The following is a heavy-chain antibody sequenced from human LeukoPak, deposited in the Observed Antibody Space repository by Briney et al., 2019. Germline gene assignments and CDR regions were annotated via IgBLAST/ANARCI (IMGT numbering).Heavy chain of an antibody. CDR3: ARDRAAFGVVQVGY. D-gene: IGHD3-3*01. CDR2: INSDGTNT. J-gene: IGHJ4*02. Sequence: GGSLRLSCAASTFTFSRHWMHWVRQASGKGLVWVSRINSDGTNTYYADSAKGRFTISRDNTKNTLYLQMNSLRTEDTAVYYCARDRAAFGVVQVGYWGQGTLVTVSS. CDR1: TFTFSRHW. V-gene: IGHV3-74*01.